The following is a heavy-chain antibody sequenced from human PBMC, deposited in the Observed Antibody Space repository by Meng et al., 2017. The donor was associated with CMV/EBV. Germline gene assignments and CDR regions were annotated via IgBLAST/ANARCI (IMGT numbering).Heavy chain of an antibody. J-gene: IGHJ4*02. D-gene: IGHD3-3*01. Sequence: ASVKVSCKGSGYTFTGYYMHWVRQAPGQGLEWMGWINPNSGGTNYAQKFQGRVTMTRDTSISTAYMELSRLRSDDTAVYYRARARYVLRFLEDYWGQGTLVTVSS. CDR3: ARARYVLRFLEDY. CDR1: GYTFTGYY. V-gene: IGHV1-2*02. CDR2: INPNSGGT.